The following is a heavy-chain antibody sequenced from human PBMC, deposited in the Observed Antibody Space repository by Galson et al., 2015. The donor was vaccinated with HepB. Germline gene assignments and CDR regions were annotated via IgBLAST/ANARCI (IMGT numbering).Heavy chain of an antibody. Sequence: SLRLSCAASGFTFSSYGMHWVRQAPGKGLEWVAVISYDGSNKYYADSVKGRFTISRDNSKNTLYLQMNSLRAEDTAVYYCATLYEESTAMVTGFDYWGQGTLVTVSS. CDR2: ISYDGSNK. J-gene: IGHJ4*02. V-gene: IGHV3-30*03. D-gene: IGHD5-18*01. CDR1: GFTFSSYG. CDR3: ATLYEESTAMVTGFDY.